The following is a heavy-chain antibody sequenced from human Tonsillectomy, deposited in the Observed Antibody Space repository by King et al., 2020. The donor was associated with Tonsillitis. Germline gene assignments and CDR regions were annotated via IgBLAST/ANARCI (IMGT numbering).Heavy chain of an antibody. V-gene: IGHV3-74*02. D-gene: IGHD2-2*01. Sequence: VQLVESGGGLVQPGGSLRLSCAASGFTFSSYWMHWVRQAPGKGLVWVSRINSDGSSTSYADSVKGRFTISRDNAKNTLYLKMNSLRAEDTAVYYCLVDCSSTSCQERYYYGMDVWGQGTTVTVSS. CDR2: INSDGSST. CDR1: GFTFSSYW. CDR3: LVDCSSTSCQERYYYGMDV. J-gene: IGHJ6*02.